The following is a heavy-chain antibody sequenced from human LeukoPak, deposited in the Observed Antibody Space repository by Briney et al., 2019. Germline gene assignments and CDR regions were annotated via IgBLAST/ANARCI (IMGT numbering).Heavy chain of an antibody. V-gene: IGHV1-8*03. CDR2: MNPNSGNT. CDR1: GYTFTSYD. J-gene: IGHJ4*02. Sequence: ASVKVSCKASGYTFTSYDINWVRQATGQGLEWMGWMNPNSGNTGYAQKFQGRVTITRNTSISTAYMELSSLRSEDTAVYYCARLLSVLSERYFDYWGQGTLVTVSS. CDR3: ARLLSVLSERYFDY. D-gene: IGHD1-1*01.